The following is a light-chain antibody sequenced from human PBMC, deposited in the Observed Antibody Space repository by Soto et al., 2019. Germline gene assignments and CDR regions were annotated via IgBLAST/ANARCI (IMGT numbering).Light chain of an antibody. CDR2: RAS. V-gene: IGKV3-20*01. CDR3: QQYGISPALT. CDR1: QSVSASY. Sequence: EIVLTQSPGTLSLSPGERATLSCRASQSVSASYLAWYQQKPGQAPRLLIFRASSRATGIPDRFSGSGSGTDFTLPISRLEPEDFAVYYCQQYGISPALTFGGGTKVEIK. J-gene: IGKJ4*01.